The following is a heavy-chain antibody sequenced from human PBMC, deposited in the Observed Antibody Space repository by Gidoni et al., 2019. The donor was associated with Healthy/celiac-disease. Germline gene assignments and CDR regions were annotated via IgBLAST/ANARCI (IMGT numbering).Heavy chain of an antibody. CDR2: INHSGST. CDR1: GGSFSGYY. Sequence: QVQLQQWGAGLLKPSETLSLTCAVYGGSFSGYYWSWIRQPPGKGLEWIGEINHSGSTNYNPSLKSRVTISVDTSKNQFSLKLSSVTAADTAVYYCARTSRYCSSASCYIRQNAFDIWGQGTMVTVSS. D-gene: IGHD2-2*02. J-gene: IGHJ3*02. CDR3: ARTSRYCSSASCYIRQNAFDI. V-gene: IGHV4-34*01.